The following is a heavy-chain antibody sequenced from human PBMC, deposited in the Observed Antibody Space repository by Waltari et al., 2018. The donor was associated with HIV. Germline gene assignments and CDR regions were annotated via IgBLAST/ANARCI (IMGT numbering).Heavy chain of an antibody. CDR2: IYYSWST. CDR3: AREGYYYDSSGYDKGVDY. CDR1: GGSISSSSYY. Sequence: QLQLQESGPGLVKPSETLSLTCTVSGGSISSSSYYWGWIRQPPGKGLEWIGSIYYSWSTYYNPSLKSRVTISVDTSKNQFSLKLSSVTAADTAVYYCAREGYYYDSSGYDKGVDYWGQGTLVTVSS. J-gene: IGHJ4*02. V-gene: IGHV4-39*07. D-gene: IGHD3-22*01.